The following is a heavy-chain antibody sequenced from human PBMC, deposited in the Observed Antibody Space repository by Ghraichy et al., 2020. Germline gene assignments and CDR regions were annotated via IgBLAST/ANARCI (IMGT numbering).Heavy chain of an antibody. Sequence: GGSLRLSCAASGFSFSNYSMGWVRQAPGKGLEWVSYISTSARYIYYAESLQGRFTISRDDAKNSLYLQMNSVRAEDTALYFCARGYCASFGCFGSMDVWGKGTTVTVSS. J-gene: IGHJ6*03. D-gene: IGHD2-15*01. V-gene: IGHV3-21*01. CDR2: ISTSARYI. CDR1: GFSFSNYS. CDR3: ARGYCASFGCFGSMDV.